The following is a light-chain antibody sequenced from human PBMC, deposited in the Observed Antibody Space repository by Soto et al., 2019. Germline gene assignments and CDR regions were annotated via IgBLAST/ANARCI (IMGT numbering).Light chain of an antibody. J-gene: IGKJ1*01. CDR2: DAS. CDR1: QDIRSH. V-gene: IGKV3-20*01. Sequence: ENVLTQSPATLSLSPGERVTLSCRASQDIRSHLAWYQQKPGQAPRLLIFDASSRATGIPDRFSGSGSGTDFTLSISRLEPEDFAVYYCQQYGTSPRTFGQGTRVEIK. CDR3: QQYGTSPRT.